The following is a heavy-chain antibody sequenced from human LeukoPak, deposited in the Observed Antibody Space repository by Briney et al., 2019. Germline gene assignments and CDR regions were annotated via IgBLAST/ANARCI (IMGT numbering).Heavy chain of an antibody. CDR1: GGSISSYY. CDR2: IYTSGST. J-gene: IGHJ4*02. Sequence: PSETLSLTCTVSGGSISSYYWSWIRQPAGKGLEWIGRIYTSGSTNYNPSLKSRVTISGDTSKNQFSLRLSSVTAADTAVYYCARASYSYDINGWVPFDYWGQGTLVTVSS. CDR3: ARASYSYDINGWVPFDY. V-gene: IGHV4-4*07. D-gene: IGHD3-22*01.